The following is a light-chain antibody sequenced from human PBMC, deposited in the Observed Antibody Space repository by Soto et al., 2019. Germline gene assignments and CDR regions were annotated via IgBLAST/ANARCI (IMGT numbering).Light chain of an antibody. CDR3: QQSYSTLPLS. V-gene: IGKV1-39*01. J-gene: IGKJ4*01. CDR1: QSISSY. CDR2: AAS. Sequence: DIQMTQSPSSLSASVGDRVTITCRASQSISSYLNWYQQNPGKAPKLLIYAASSLQSGVPSRFSGSGSGTDFTLTISMLQPEDFATYYGQQSYSTLPLSFGGGTNVEIK.